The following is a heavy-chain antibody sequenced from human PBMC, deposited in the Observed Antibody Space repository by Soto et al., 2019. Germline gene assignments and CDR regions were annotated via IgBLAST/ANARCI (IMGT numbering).Heavy chain of an antibody. D-gene: IGHD5-18*01. CDR2: ISGYNGNT. CDR3: ARDPGFGFGYSYAFAMDV. CDR1: GYTFSNYG. Sequence: ASVKVSCKASGYTFSNYGISWVRQGPGQGLEWMGWISGYNGNTHYEEKVQDRIKMTTDTSTSTTYLELRSLRSDDTAVYFCARDPGFGFGYSYAFAMDVWGQGNTVTV. V-gene: IGHV1-18*01. J-gene: IGHJ6*02.